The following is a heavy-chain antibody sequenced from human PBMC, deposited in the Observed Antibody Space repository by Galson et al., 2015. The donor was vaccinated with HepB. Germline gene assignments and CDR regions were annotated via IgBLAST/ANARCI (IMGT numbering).Heavy chain of an antibody. CDR1: GGTFSSYA. J-gene: IGHJ6*03. D-gene: IGHD2-2*01. Sequence: SVKVSCKASGGTFSSYAISWVRQAPGQGLEWMGRIIPILDIANYAQEFQGRVTITADKSTSTAYMELSSLRSEDTAVYYCARDMCSSTSCYGRHYYYYMDVWGKGTTVTVSS. CDR3: ARDMCSSTSCYGRHYYYYMDV. CDR2: IIPILDIA. V-gene: IGHV1-69*04.